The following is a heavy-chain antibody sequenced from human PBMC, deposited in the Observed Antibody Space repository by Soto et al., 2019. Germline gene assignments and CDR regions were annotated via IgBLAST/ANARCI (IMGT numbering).Heavy chain of an antibody. CDR3: ARGIEGWYQGRYYYGMDV. Sequence: QVQLQESGPGLVKPSETLSLTCTVSGGSVSSGSYYWSWIRQPPGKGLEWIGYIYYSGSTNYNPSLKSRVNISVDTSKNQFSLQLSSVTAADTAVYYCARGIEGWYQGRYYYGMDVWGQGTTVTVSS. V-gene: IGHV4-61*01. J-gene: IGHJ6*02. CDR2: IYYSGST. CDR1: GGSVSSGSYY. D-gene: IGHD6-19*01.